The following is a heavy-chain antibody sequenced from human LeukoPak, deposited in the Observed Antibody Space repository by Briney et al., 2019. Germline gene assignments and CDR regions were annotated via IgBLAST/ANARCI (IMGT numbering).Heavy chain of an antibody. CDR3: ARARGNYDILTGNFDY. CDR2: INHSGST. D-gene: IGHD3-9*01. V-gene: IGHV4-34*01. J-gene: IGHJ4*02. CDR1: GGSFSGYY. Sequence: SETLSLTCAVYGGSFSGYYWSWIRQPPGKGLEWIGEINHSGSTNYNPSLKSRVTISVDTSKNQFSLKLSSVTAADTAVYYCARARGNYDILTGNFDYWGQGTLVTVSS.